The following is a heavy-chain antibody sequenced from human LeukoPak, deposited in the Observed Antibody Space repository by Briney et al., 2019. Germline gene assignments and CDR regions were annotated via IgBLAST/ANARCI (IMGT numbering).Heavy chain of an antibody. D-gene: IGHD2/OR15-2a*01. CDR1: GFTFSTSG. V-gene: IGHV3-30*02. J-gene: IGHJ4*02. CDR3: AKGIVIVSATGVGY. Sequence: GVSLRLSCAASGFTFSTSGMHWVRQAPGKGLEWVAFIRYDGSNKYYGDSVKGRFTISRDNSKNTLYLQMNSLRAEDTAVYYCAKGIVIVSATGVGYWGQGTLVTVSS. CDR2: IRYDGSNK.